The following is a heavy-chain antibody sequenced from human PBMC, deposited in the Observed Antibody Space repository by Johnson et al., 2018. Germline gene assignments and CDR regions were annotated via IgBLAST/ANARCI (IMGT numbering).Heavy chain of an antibody. CDR2: IIPMFNTA. D-gene: IGHD3-10*01. J-gene: IGHJ6*02. Sequence: QVQLVQSGAEVKKPGSSVKVSCKVSGGIFSNSAISWVRQAPGQGLEWMGGIIPMFNTANYAEKLQGRVTITADESTSTAYMDLSSLTSEETAVYYRARDDSKFYGSGAGYYGMDVWGQGTAVTVSS. CDR1: GGIFSNSA. V-gene: IGHV1-69*12. CDR3: ARDDSKFYGSGAGYYGMDV.